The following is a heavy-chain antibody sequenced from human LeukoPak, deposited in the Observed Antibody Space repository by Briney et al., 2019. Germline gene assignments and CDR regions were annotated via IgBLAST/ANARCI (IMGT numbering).Heavy chain of an antibody. CDR1: GYTFTSYG. V-gene: IGHV1-18*01. CDR2: ISAYNGNI. CDR3: ARESRGYRYGYFYYYDMDV. D-gene: IGHD5-18*01. J-gene: IGHJ6*02. Sequence: ASVKVSCKASGYTFTSYGISWVRQAPGQGLEWMGWISAYNGNINYAQKFQGRVTMTTDTSTSTAYMELRSLRSDDTAVYYCARESRGYRYGYFYYYDMDVWGQGTTVNVSS.